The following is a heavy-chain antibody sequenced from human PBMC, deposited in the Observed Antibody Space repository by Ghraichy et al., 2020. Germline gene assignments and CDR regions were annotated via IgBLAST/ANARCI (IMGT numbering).Heavy chain of an antibody. D-gene: IGHD2-2*01. CDR1: GGSFSGYF. V-gene: IGHV4-34*01. J-gene: IGHJ4*02. CDR3: ARDNIALVTVSAASLFDS. CDR2: IDHTEST. Sequence: SETLSLTCAVYGGSFSGYFWSWIRQPPGKGLEWIGDIDHTESTNYNPSIRSRVSISLDRSKNQLSLKVTSVTAADTAVYFCARDNIALVTVSAASLFDSWGQGTLVTVSS.